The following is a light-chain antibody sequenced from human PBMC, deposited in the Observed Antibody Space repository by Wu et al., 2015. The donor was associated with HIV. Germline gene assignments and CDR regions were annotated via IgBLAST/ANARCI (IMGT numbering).Light chain of an antibody. Sequence: EIVMTQSPATLSVSPGERATLSCRASQSVSSNLAWYQQKLGQAPRLLIYGASTRATGIPARFSGSGSGTEFTLTISSLQSEDFAVYYCQQRNNWLTFGGGTRVE. CDR3: QQRNNWLT. CDR1: QSVSSN. J-gene: IGKJ4*01. V-gene: IGKV3-15*01. CDR2: GAS.